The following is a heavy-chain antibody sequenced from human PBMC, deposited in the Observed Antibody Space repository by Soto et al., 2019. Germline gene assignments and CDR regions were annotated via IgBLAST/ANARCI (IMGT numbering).Heavy chain of an antibody. V-gene: IGHV1-2*02. J-gene: IGHJ3*02. D-gene: IGHD4-17*01. CDR2: INPNSGGT. Sequence: ASVKVSCKPSGFTFSGFYLHWVRQAPGQGLEWIGWINPNSGGTNYAQKFQGRVTMTRDTSISTAYMELSRLRSDDTAVYYCARTTTVVARDAFDIWGQGTMVTVSS. CDR3: ARTTTVVARDAFDI. CDR1: GFTFSGFY.